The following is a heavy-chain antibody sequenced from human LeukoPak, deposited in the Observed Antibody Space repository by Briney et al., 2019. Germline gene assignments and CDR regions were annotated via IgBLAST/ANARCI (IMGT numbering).Heavy chain of an antibody. CDR2: IYSGGAT. CDR3: ARVPGYS. D-gene: IGHD6-13*01. CDR1: ELTVSSNY. J-gene: IGHJ4*02. Sequence: PGGSLRLSCAASELTVSSNYMSRVRQAPGKGLEWVSFIYSGGATYYADSVRGRFTISRDSSKNTLYLQMNSLRVEDTAVYYCARVPGYSWGQGTLVTVSS. V-gene: IGHV3-53*01.